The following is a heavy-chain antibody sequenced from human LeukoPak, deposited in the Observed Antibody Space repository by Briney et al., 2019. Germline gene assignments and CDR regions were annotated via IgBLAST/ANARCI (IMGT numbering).Heavy chain of an antibody. CDR3: ARHSGTYSTPFDY. CDR1: GFTFSDYY. J-gene: IGHJ4*02. Sequence: GGSLRLSCAASGFTFSDYYMSWIRQAPGKGLEWVSYISSSSTYTNYADSVKGRFTISRDNAKNSLFLQMSSLRAEDTAVYYCARHSGTYSTPFDYWGQGTLVTVSS. CDR2: ISSSSTYT. D-gene: IGHD1-26*01. V-gene: IGHV3-11*03.